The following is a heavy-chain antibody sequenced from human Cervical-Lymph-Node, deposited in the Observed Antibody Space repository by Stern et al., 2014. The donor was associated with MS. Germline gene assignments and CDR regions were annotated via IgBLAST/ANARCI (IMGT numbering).Heavy chain of an antibody. D-gene: IGHD1-26*01. CDR1: GFTFSSYG. Sequence: VHLVESGGGVVQPGRSLRLSCAASGFTFSSYGMHWVRQAPGKGLEWVAVISYDGSNKYYADSVKGRFTISRDNSKNTLYLQMNSLRAEDTAVYYCAKGDSGSYYYYYGMDVWGQGTTVTVSS. J-gene: IGHJ6*02. V-gene: IGHV3-30*18. CDR2: ISYDGSNK. CDR3: AKGDSGSYYYYYGMDV.